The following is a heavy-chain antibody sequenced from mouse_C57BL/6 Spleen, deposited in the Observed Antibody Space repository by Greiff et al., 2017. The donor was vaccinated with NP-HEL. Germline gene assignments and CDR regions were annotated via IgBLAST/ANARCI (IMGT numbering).Heavy chain of an antibody. CDR2: IDPSDSYT. J-gene: IGHJ4*01. CDR3: ARSEIAYAVDY. V-gene: IGHV1-59*01. CDR1: GYTFTSYW. Sequence: QVQLQQPGAELVRPGTSVKLSCKASGYTFTSYWMHWVKQRPGQGLEWIGVIDPSDSYTNYNQKFKGKATLTVDTSSSTAYMQLSSLTSEDSAVYYCARSEIAYAVDYWGQGTSVTVSS.